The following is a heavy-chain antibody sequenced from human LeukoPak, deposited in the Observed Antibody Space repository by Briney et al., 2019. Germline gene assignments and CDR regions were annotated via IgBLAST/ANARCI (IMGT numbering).Heavy chain of an antibody. D-gene: IGHD1-20*01. CDR1: GFPLSDYW. V-gene: IGHV3-7*01. CDR3: ARVTLWAFDI. Sequence: GGSLRLSCAASGFPLSDYWMSWVRQAPGKGLEWVANINQDGSEKYYVDSEKGRFTISRDNAKNSLYLQMNSLSAEDTAVYYCARVTLWAFDIWGQGTMVTVSS. CDR2: INQDGSEK. J-gene: IGHJ3*02.